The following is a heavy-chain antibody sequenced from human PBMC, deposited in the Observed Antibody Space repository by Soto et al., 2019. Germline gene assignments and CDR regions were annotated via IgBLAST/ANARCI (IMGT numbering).Heavy chain of an antibody. CDR2: ISGSGATT. V-gene: IGHV3-23*01. CDR3: ARDRGYYDSSGSYYPGYYGMDV. CDR1: GFTFSSYA. Sequence: GGSLRLSCEASGFTFSSYAMTWVRQAPGKGLEWASGISGSGATTSYADSVKGRFTISRDNAKNSLYLQMNSLRAEDTAVYYCARDRGYYDSSGSYYPGYYGMDVWGQGTTVTVSS. J-gene: IGHJ6*02. D-gene: IGHD3-22*01.